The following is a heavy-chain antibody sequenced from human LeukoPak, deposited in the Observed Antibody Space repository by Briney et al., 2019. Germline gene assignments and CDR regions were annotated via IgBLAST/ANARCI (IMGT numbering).Heavy chain of an antibody. CDR3: ARGWGYCSSTSCRESAWFDP. CDR2: IYYSGST. Sequence: PSETLSLTCTVSGGSISSGDYYWSWIRQPPGKGLEWIGYIYYSGSTYCNPSLKSRVTISVDTSKNQFSLKLSSVTAADTAVYYCARGWGYCSSTSCRESAWFDPWGQGTLVTVSS. CDR1: GGSISSGDYY. D-gene: IGHD2-2*01. V-gene: IGHV4-30-4*08. J-gene: IGHJ5*02.